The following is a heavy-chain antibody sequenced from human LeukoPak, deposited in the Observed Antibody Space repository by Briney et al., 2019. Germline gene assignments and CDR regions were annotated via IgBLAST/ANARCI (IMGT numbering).Heavy chain of an antibody. CDR2: ITSRSYHI. CDR3: ARGVAVAGSLSRTDAYRYYFDC. D-gene: IGHD6-19*01. CDR1: GFTSSSKS. V-gene: IGHV3-21*01. Sequence: PGGSLRLSCVASGFTSSSKSMNWVRQAPGKGLEWVSSITSRSYHINYADSVKGRFTVSRDNAQNSLYLQMNSLRAEDTAVYYCARGVAVAGSLSRTDAYRYYFDCWGQGTLVTVSS. J-gene: IGHJ4*02.